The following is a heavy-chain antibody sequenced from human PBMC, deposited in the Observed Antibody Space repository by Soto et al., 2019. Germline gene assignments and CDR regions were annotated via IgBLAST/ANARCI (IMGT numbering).Heavy chain of an antibody. J-gene: IGHJ4*02. Sequence: QVQLQESGPGLVKPSGTLSLTCAVFGGSISNRNWWPWVRQPPGKGLDWIGEIFHSGSTNYNSSLMGRVTISVDKANNQFSLKLSSVTAADTAVYYCAHRPIVGAAIWGQGTLVTVSS. CDR2: IFHSGST. CDR3: AHRPIVGAAI. CDR1: GGSISNRNW. D-gene: IGHD1-26*01. V-gene: IGHV4-4*02.